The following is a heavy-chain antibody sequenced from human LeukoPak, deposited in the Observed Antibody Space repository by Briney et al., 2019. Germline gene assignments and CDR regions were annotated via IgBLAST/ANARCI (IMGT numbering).Heavy chain of an antibody. CDR1: GGSISSYY. D-gene: IGHD3-16*02. Sequence: SETLSHTCTVSGGSISSYYWSWIRQPPGKGLKWIGYIYYSGSTNYNPSLKSRVTISVDTSKNQFSLKLSSVTAADTAVYYCARVRSYDYVWGSYRYPVSFDYWGQGTLVTVSS. V-gene: IGHV4-59*01. CDR2: IYYSGST. J-gene: IGHJ4*02. CDR3: ARVRSYDYVWGSYRYPVSFDY.